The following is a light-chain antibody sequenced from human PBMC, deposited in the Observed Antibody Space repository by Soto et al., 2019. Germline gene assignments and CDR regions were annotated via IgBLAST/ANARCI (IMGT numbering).Light chain of an antibody. V-gene: IGKV3-15*01. CDR3: RQYNKRPGT. CDR1: ETINRN. Sequence: EVVMTQSPATLSVSPGERATLSCRASETINRNLAWYQQKPGQAPRLLIYGASTRATGIPAKFGGSGSGTEFIFTISSLQSEDFAVYYCRQYNKRPGTFGQGTKVEVK. J-gene: IGKJ1*01. CDR2: GAS.